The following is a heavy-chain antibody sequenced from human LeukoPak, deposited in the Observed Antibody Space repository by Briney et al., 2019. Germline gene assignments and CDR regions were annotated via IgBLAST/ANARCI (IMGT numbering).Heavy chain of an antibody. CDR3: AREPPPYYYHMDV. J-gene: IGHJ6*03. V-gene: IGHV4-4*07. CDR1: GGSISPYY. CDR2: VYNTGSA. Sequence: SETLSFTCTISGGSISPYYWSWIRQPAGKGLEWIGRVYNTGSADYKSSLRSRVTMSIDTSRNQFSLRLTSVTAADTAVYYCAREPPPYYYHMDVWGKGTTVTVSS.